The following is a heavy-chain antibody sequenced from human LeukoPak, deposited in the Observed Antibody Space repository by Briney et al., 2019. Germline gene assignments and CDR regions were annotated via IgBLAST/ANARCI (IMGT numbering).Heavy chain of an antibody. D-gene: IGHD6-13*01. CDR1: GYTFTSYY. J-gene: IGHJ4*02. CDR3: ARDDRSSWYGLDY. Sequence: ASVKVSCKASGYTFTSYYMHWVRQAPGQGLEWMGIINPSGGSTSYAQKFQGRVTITADKSTSTAYMELSSLRSEDTAVYYCARDDRSSWYGLDYWGQGTLVTVSS. V-gene: IGHV1-46*01. CDR2: INPSGGST.